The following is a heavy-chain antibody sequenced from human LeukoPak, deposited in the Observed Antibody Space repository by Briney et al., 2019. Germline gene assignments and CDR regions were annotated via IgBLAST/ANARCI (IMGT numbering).Heavy chain of an antibody. Sequence: NASETLSLTCTVSGGSISSYYWSWIRQPAGKGLEWIGRIYTSGSTNYNPSLKSRVTMSVDTSKNQFSLKLSSVTAADTAVYYCARGPPIMVRGVLVHGMDVWGQGTTVTVSS. V-gene: IGHV4-4*07. CDR3: ARGPPIMVRGVLVHGMDV. CDR1: GGSISSYY. CDR2: IYTSGST. D-gene: IGHD3-10*01. J-gene: IGHJ6*02.